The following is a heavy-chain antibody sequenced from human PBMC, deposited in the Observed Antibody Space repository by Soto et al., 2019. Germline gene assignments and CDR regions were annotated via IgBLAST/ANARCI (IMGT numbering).Heavy chain of an antibody. V-gene: IGHV3-33*01. CDR2: IWYDGSNK. Sequence: GGSLRLSCAASGFTFSSYGMHWVRQAPGKGLEWVAVIWYDGSNKYYADSVKGRFTISRDNSKNTLYLQMNSLRAEDTAVYYCARVSDYGDYVSAFDIWGQGTMVTVSS. D-gene: IGHD4-17*01. CDR3: ARVSDYGDYVSAFDI. CDR1: GFTFSSYG. J-gene: IGHJ3*02.